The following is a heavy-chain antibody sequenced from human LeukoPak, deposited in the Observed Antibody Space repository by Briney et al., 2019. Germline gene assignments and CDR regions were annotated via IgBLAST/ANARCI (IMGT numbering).Heavy chain of an antibody. J-gene: IGHJ4*02. CDR3: SRQRDSSGWFIGY. CDR2: ISSDTKNV. CDR1: GFTFRNYA. Sequence: GGSLRLSCAASGFTFRNYAMHWVRQAPGKGLDWVAVISSDTKNVYYADSVKGRFTISRDNSKNTLYLQMNSLRDEDTALYYCSRQRDSSGWFIGYWGQGTLVTVSS. D-gene: IGHD6-19*01. V-gene: IGHV3-30*04.